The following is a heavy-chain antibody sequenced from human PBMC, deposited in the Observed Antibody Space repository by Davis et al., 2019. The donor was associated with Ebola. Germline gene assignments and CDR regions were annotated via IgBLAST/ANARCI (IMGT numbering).Heavy chain of an antibody. CDR1: GGSISSYY. D-gene: IGHD3-10*01. J-gene: IGHJ4*02. Sequence: MPSETLSLTCTVSGGSISSYYWSWIRQPPGKGLEWIGYIYYSGSTNYNPSLKSRVTISVDTSKNQFSLKLSSVTAADTAVYYCARGGQGVTPFDYWGQGTLVTVSS. CDR2: IYYSGST. CDR3: ARGGQGVTPFDY. V-gene: IGHV4-59*01.